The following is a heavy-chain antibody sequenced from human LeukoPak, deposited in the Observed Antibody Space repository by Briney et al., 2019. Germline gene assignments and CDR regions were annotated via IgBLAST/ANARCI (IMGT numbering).Heavy chain of an antibody. CDR1: GGSISSYY. J-gene: IGHJ5*02. V-gene: IGHV4-34*01. Sequence: PSETLSLTCTVSGGSISSYYWSWIRQPPGKGLEWIGEINHSGSTNYNPSLKSRVTISVDTSKNQFSLKLSSVTAADTAVYYCARGSSSSWYLSSWFDPWGQGTLVTVSS. CDR3: ARGSSSSWYLSSWFDP. D-gene: IGHD6-13*01. CDR2: INHSGST.